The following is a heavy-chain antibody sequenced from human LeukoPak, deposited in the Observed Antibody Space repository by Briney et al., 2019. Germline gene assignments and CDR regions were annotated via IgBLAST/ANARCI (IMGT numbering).Heavy chain of an antibody. D-gene: IGHD5-12*01. CDR3: ASRSGCDYIDY. CDR2: IYYSGST. J-gene: IGHJ4*02. CDR1: GGSISSSSYY. V-gene: IGHV4-39*01. Sequence: SGTLPLTCTVSGGSISSSSYYWGWIRQPPGKGLEWIGSIYYSGSTYYNPSLNSRVTISVDTSKNQFSLNLSSVTAPDTAVYYCASRSGCDYIDYWGQGTLVTVSS.